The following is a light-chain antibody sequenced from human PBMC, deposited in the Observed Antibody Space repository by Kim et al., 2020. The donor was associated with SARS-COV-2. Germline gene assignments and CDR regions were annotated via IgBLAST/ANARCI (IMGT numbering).Light chain of an antibody. J-gene: IGLJ1*01. CDR3: QAWDSSTAV. Sequence: VSPEQTASITCSGDKLGDKYACWYQQKPGQSPVLVIYQDSKRPSGIPERFSGSNSGNTATLTISGTQAMDEADYYCQAWDSSTAVFGTGTKVTVL. V-gene: IGLV3-1*01. CDR1: KLGDKY. CDR2: QDS.